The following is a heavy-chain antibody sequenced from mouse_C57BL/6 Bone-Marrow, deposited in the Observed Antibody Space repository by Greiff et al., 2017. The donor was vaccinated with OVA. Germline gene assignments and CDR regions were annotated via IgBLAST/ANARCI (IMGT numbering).Heavy chain of an antibody. CDR2: IYPGGGYT. D-gene: IGHD2-4*01. Sequence: QVQLQQSGAELVRPGTSVKMSCKASGYTFTNYWIGWAKQRPGHGLEWIGDIYPGGGYTNYNEKFKGKATLTADKSSSTAYMQFSSLTSYDSAIYYCARSYYDYPFAYWGQGTLVTVSA. J-gene: IGHJ3*01. CDR1: GYTFTNYW. CDR3: ARSYYDYPFAY. V-gene: IGHV1-63*01.